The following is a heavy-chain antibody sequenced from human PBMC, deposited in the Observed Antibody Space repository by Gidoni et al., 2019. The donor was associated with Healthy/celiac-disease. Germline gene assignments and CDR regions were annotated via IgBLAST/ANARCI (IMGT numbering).Heavy chain of an antibody. CDR1: GGTFSSYA. CDR2: LIPIFGTA. Sequence: QVQLVQSEAGVKTPGYSVKVSCTASGGTFSSYAISWVRQAPGQGLEWMGGLIPIFGTANYAQKFQGSVTITADESTSTAYMELSSLRSEDTAVYYCARRRVGYYDSSGYYFDYWGQGTLVTVSS. V-gene: IGHV1-69*01. CDR3: ARRRVGYYDSSGYYFDY. J-gene: IGHJ4*02. D-gene: IGHD3-22*01.